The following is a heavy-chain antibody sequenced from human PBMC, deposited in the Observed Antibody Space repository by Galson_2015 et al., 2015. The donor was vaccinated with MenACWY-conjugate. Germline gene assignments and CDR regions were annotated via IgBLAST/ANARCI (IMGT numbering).Heavy chain of an antibody. CDR3: ARGPSGSYIGGLDV. CDR2: IYSSGST. D-gene: IGHD1-26*01. CDR1: GGSISGYY. Sequence: ETLSLTCTVSGGSISGYYWSWIRQPPGKGLEWIGYIYSSGSTNYSPSLKSRVTLSVDTTKNHFSLKLSSVTAADTAVYYCARGPSGSYIGGLDVWGQGTTVTVSS. J-gene: IGHJ6*02. V-gene: IGHV4-59*01.